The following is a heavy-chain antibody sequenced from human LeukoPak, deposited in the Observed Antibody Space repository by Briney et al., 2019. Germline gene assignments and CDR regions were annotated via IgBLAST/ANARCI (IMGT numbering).Heavy chain of an antibody. V-gene: IGHV1-69*13. CDR2: IIPIFGTA. CDR1: GYTFTSYD. D-gene: IGHD6-19*01. CDR3: ARGDQRVSSGWYGMGY. Sequence: SVKVSCKASGYTFTSYDINWVRQAPGQGLEWMGGIIPIFGTANYAQKFQGRVTITADESTSTAYMELSSLRSEDTAVYYCARGDQRVSSGWYGMGYWGQGTLVTVSS. J-gene: IGHJ4*02.